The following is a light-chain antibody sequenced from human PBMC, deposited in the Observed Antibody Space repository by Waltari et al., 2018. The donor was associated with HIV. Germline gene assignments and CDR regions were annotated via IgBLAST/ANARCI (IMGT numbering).Light chain of an antibody. Sequence: QSLLTQPPSASGAPGQRVTIPCTGSSSNIGAGVDVHWYQQLPGTVPKLLIYGNSNRPSGVPHRFSGSKSGTSASLAITGLQAEDEADYYCQSYDRSLSGYVVFGGGTKLTVL. J-gene: IGLJ2*01. CDR3: QSYDRSLSGYVV. V-gene: IGLV1-40*01. CDR2: GNS. CDR1: SSNIGAGVD.